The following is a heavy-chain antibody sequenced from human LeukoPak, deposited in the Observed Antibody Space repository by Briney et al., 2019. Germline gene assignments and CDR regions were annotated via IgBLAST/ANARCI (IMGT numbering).Heavy chain of an antibody. Sequence: ETLSLTCAVSGYSISSGYYWGWIRQPPGKGLEWIGSIYHSGSTYYNPSLKSRVTISVDTSKTQFSLKLSSVTAADTAVYYCARPLLRFLVGAFDIWGQGTMVTVSS. D-gene: IGHD3-3*01. V-gene: IGHV4-38-2*01. J-gene: IGHJ3*02. CDR1: GYSISSGYY. CDR3: ARPLLRFLVGAFDI. CDR2: IYHSGST.